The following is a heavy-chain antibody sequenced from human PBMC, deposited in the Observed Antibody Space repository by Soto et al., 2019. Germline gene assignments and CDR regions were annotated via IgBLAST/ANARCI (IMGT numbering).Heavy chain of an antibody. V-gene: IGHV1-2*02. J-gene: IGHJ4*02. Sequence: ASVKVSCKASGYTFTGYYMHWVRQAPGQGLEWMGWINPNSGGTNYAQKFQGRVTMTRDTSISTAYMELSRLRSDDTAVYYCARDPRASSGYDDLYFDYWGQGTLVTVSS. CDR2: INPNSGGT. CDR1: GYTFTGYY. CDR3: ARDPRASSGYDDLYFDY. D-gene: IGHD5-12*01.